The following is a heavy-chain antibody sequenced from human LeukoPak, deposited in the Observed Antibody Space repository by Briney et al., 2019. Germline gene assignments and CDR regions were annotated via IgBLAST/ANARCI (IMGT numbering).Heavy chain of an antibody. V-gene: IGHV4-34*01. J-gene: IGHJ4*02. CDR2: INHSGST. Sequence: SETLSLTCAVYGGSFSGYYWSWIRQPPGKGLEWIGEINHSGSTNYNPSLKSRVTISVDTSKNQFSLKLSSVTAADTAVYYCARSLAVKQWLADSDYWGQGTLVTVSS. D-gene: IGHD6-19*01. CDR3: ARSLAVKQWLADSDY. CDR1: GGSFSGYY.